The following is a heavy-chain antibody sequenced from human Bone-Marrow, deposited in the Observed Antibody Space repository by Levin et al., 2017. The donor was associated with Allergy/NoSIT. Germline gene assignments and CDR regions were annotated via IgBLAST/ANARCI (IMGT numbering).Heavy chain of an antibody. CDR2: INWDDDK. V-gene: IGHV2-70*12. Sequence: SGPTLVKPSQTLTLTCTFSGFSLTTSGMCVTWIRQPPGKALEWLALINWDDDKFYRTSLSTRLTISRDTSKNQVVLTMTNMGPVDTATYYCARVSTPYSSGPSVGAFDIWGLGTTVTVSS. J-gene: IGHJ3*02. CDR3: ARVSTPYSSGPSVGAFDI. D-gene: IGHD6-25*01. CDR1: GFSLTTSGMC.